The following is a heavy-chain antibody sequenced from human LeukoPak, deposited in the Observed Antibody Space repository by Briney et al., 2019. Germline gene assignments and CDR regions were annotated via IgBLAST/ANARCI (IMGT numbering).Heavy chain of an antibody. V-gene: IGHV5-10-1*01. Sequence: GESPKISCKGSAYSFTSYWISWVRQMPGKGLEWMGRIDPSDSYTNYSPSFQGRVTISADKSISTAYLQWASLKASDTAMYYCASLEMATGYWGQGTLVTVSS. J-gene: IGHJ4*02. D-gene: IGHD5-24*01. CDR2: IDPSDSYT. CDR1: AYSFTSYW. CDR3: ASLEMATGY.